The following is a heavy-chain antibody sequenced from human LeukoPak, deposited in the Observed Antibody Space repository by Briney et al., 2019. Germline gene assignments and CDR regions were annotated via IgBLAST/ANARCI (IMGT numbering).Heavy chain of an antibody. CDR2: INHSGNT. CDR3: ASRKLGNDY. Sequence: SETLSLTCGVSGGSFNGYYWSWIRQPPGKGLEWIGEINHSGNTNYNASLKSRVTISADTSQNQFSLKLSSVTAADTAVYYCASRKLGNDYWGQGTLVTVSS. CDR1: GGSFNGYY. J-gene: IGHJ4*02. V-gene: IGHV4-34*01. D-gene: IGHD7-27*01.